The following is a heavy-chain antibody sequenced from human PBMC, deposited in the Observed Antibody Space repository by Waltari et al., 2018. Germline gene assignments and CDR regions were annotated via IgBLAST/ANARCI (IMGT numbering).Heavy chain of an antibody. V-gene: IGHV3-20*04. Sequence: EVQLVESGGGVVRPGGSLRLSCAASGSTFDDYGMSWVRQAPGKGLEWVSGINWNGGSTGYADSVKGRFTISRDNAKNSLYLQMNSLRAEDTALYYCARGVGYCSGGSCYPFDYWGQGTLVTVSS. CDR1: GSTFDDYG. CDR2: INWNGGST. D-gene: IGHD2-15*01. J-gene: IGHJ4*02. CDR3: ARGVGYCSGGSCYPFDY.